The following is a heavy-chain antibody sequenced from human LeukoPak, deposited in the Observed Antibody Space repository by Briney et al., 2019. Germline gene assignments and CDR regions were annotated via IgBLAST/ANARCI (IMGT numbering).Heavy chain of an antibody. Sequence: GGSLRLSCAASGFTFSSYAMSWVRQAPGKGLEWVSAISGSGGTTYYADSVKGRFTISRDNSKNTLFLQMNSLRAEGTAVYYCAKPAKGSYPYWYFDLWGRGTLVAVSS. J-gene: IGHJ2*01. V-gene: IGHV3-23*01. CDR1: GFTFSSYA. CDR2: ISGSGGTT. D-gene: IGHD1-26*01. CDR3: AKPAKGSYPYWYFDL.